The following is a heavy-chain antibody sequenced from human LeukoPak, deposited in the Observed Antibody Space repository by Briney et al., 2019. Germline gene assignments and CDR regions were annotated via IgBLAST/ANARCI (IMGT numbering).Heavy chain of an antibody. Sequence: GGSLRLSCAASGFTFSTYGMHWVRQAPGKGLEWVAVIWYDGSDKYYADSVKGRFTISRDNSKNTLYLQMNSLRGEDTAVYYCARGSYEEMAAKDYWGQGTLVTVSS. J-gene: IGHJ4*02. CDR1: GFTFSTYG. D-gene: IGHD5-24*01. V-gene: IGHV3-33*01. CDR2: IWYDGSDK. CDR3: ARGSYEEMAAKDY.